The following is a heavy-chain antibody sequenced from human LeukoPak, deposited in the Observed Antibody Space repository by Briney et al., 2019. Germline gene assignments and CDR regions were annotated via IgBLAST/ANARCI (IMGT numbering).Heavy chain of an antibody. D-gene: IGHD6-19*01. CDR2: INPNSGGT. Sequence: ASVKVSCKASGYTFTGYYMHWVRQAPGQGLEWMGWINPNSGGTNYAQKFQGRVTMARDTSISTAYMELSRLRSDDTAVYYCARGVSSGLGGPFDYWGQGTLVTVSS. V-gene: IGHV1-2*02. CDR1: GYTFTGYY. CDR3: ARGVSSGLGGPFDY. J-gene: IGHJ4*02.